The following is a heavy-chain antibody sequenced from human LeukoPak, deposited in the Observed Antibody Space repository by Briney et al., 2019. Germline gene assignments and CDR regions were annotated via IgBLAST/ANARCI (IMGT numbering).Heavy chain of an antibody. J-gene: IGHJ4*02. Sequence: SETLSLTCTVSGGSISSGDYYWSWIRQPPGKGLEWIGYIYYSGGTNYNPSLKSRVTISVDTSKNQFSLKLSSVTAADTAVYYCARDPGTSCFDYWGQGTLVTVSS. CDR2: IYYSGGT. D-gene: IGHD2-2*01. CDR3: ARDPGTSCFDY. V-gene: IGHV4-61*08. CDR1: GGSISSGDYY.